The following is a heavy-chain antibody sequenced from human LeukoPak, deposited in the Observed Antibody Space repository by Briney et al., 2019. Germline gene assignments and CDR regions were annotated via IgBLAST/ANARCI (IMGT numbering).Heavy chain of an antibody. D-gene: IGHD5-18*01. CDR2: IYYSGSA. J-gene: IGHJ4*02. CDR3: ARGLNSYGYDY. Sequence: SETLSLTCTVSGGSISSSGYYWSWIRQPPGKGLEWIGTIYYSGSAYYNLSLKTQVTISVDTSKNQFSLKLSSVTAADTAVYFCARGLNSYGYDYWGQGTLVTVSS. CDR1: GGSISSSGYY. V-gene: IGHV4-39*01.